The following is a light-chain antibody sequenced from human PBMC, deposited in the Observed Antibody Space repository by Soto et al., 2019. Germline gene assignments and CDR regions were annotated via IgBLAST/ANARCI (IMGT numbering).Light chain of an antibody. CDR1: NIGSKS. CDR3: QVWGSSSDPVV. J-gene: IGLJ2*01. V-gene: IGLV3-21*04. CDR2: YDT. Sequence: SYELTQPPSVSVAPGKTANITCWGNNIGSKSVHWYQQKPGQAPVLVISYDTDRPSGIPERYSGSNSGNTATLTISRVEAGDEADYYCQVWGSSSDPVVFGGAT.